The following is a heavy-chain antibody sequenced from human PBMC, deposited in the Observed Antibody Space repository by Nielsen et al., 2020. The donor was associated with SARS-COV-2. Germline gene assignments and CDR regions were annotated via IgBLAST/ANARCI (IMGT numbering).Heavy chain of an antibody. CDR2: IIPIFGTA. V-gene: IGHV1-69*13. J-gene: IGHJ6*02. Sequence: SVKVSCKASGGTFSSYAISWVRQAPGQGLEWMGGIIPIFGTANYAQKFQGRVTITADESTSTAYMELSRLRSEDTAVYYCARDRVDPSGMDVWGQGTTVTVSS. CDR3: ARDRVDPSGMDV. CDR1: GGTFSSYA. D-gene: IGHD2-15*01.